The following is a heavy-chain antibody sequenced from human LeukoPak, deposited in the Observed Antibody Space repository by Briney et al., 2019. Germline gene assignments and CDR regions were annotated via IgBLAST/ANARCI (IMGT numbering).Heavy chain of an antibody. J-gene: IGHJ4*02. V-gene: IGHV3-48*01. CDR1: GFTVSSNY. CDR2: ISSSSGTI. Sequence: PGGSLRLSCAASGFTVSSNYMSWVRQAPGKGLEWVAYISSSSGTIYYADSVKGRFTISRDNAKNSLYLQMNSLRVEDTAVYYCARDSAVPAAQLDHWGQGTLVTVSS. D-gene: IGHD2-2*01. CDR3: ARDSAVPAAQLDH.